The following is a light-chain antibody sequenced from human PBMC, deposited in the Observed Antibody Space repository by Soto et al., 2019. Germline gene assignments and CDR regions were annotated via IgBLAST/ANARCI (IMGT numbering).Light chain of an antibody. J-gene: IGLJ1*01. CDR1: SSDVGGYNY. Sequence: QSALTQPASVSGSPEQSITISCTGTSSDVGGYNYVSWYQQHPGKAPKLMIFEVSNRPSGVSNRFSGSKSGNTASLTISGLQAEAESDYYCLSYTRGSLYVFGTGTKLTFL. CDR3: LSYTRGSLYV. CDR2: EVS. V-gene: IGLV2-14*01.